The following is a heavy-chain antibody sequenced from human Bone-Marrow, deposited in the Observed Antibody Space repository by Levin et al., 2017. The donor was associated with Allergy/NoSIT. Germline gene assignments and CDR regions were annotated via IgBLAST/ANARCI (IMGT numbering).Heavy chain of an antibody. V-gene: IGHV1-2*02. CDR2: VNPNGGGT. J-gene: IGHJ4*02. D-gene: IGHD3-22*01. CDR1: GYIFTGLY. Sequence: ASVKVSCKASGYIFTGLYIHWVRQAPGQRLEGMGWVNPNGGGTNYAQRFQGRVTMTRDTSINTAYMELSRLTSDDSAVYYCARGIMIGASKMFDFWGQGTLVTVSS. CDR3: ARGIMIGASKMFDF.